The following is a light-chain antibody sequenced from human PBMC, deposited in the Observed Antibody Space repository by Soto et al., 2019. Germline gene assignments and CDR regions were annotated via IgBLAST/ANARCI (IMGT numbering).Light chain of an antibody. J-gene: IGLJ2*01. CDR1: SSNIGSNT. V-gene: IGLV1-44*01. CDR3: AAWDESLNGPV. CDR2: SNN. Sequence: QSVLTQPPSASGTPGQRVTISCSGSSSNIGSNTVNWYQQLPGTAPKLLIYSNNQRPSGVPDRFSGSKSGTSASLAISGLQSEDGADYYCAAWDESLNGPVFGGGTKLTVL.